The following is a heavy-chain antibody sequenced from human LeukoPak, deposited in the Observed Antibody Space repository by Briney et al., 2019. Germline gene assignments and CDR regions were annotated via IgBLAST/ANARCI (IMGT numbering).Heavy chain of an antibody. J-gene: IGHJ4*02. CDR1: GLTFRSYW. CDR3: ARERDGRFFDY. V-gene: IGHV3-7*01. Sequence: GGSLRLSCAVSGLTFRSYWMSWVRQAPGKGLEWVANINQEGSEKYFVDSVKGRFTISRDNAKNSPHLQMYTLRAEDTAVYYCARERDGRFFDYRGQGTLVTVSS. CDR2: INQEGSEK. D-gene: IGHD5-24*01.